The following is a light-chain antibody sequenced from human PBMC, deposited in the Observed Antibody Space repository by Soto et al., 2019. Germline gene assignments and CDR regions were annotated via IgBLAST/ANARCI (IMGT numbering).Light chain of an antibody. V-gene: IGLV2-14*01. CDR3: NSYTSSGTYV. CDR1: SSDVGGYNS. J-gene: IGLJ1*01. Sequence: QSVLTQPASVSGSPGQSITISCSGSSSDVGGYNSVSWYQQHPGKAPKLLIYEVTNRPSGLSNRFSGSKSGSAASLTISWLQAEDEADYYCNSYTSSGTYVFGTGTKLTLL. CDR2: EVT.